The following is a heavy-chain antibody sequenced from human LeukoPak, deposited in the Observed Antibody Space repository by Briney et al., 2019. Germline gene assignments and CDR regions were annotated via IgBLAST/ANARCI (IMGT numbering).Heavy chain of an antibody. CDR2: IIPIFGTA. V-gene: IGHV1-69*13. CDR1: GGTFSSYA. Sequence: ASVKVSCKASGGTFSSYAISWVRQAPGQGLERTGGIIPIFGTANYAQKFQGRVTITADESTSTAYMELSSLRSEDTAVYYCARDLSLESGPGAYFDYWGQGTLVTVSS. D-gene: IGHD7-27*01. CDR3: ARDLSLESGPGAYFDY. J-gene: IGHJ4*02.